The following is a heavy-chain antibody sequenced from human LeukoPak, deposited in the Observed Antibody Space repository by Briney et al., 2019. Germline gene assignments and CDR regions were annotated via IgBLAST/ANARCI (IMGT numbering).Heavy chain of an antibody. V-gene: IGHV3-20*04. CDR1: GFTFDNSG. Sequence: PGGSLRLSCEASGFTFDNSGMSWVRQVPGKGLEWVSGINWNGGSIGYADSVKDRFTISRDNARNSLFLQMHSLRAEDTALYYCARWGYNYGLDYWGQGTLVTVSS. J-gene: IGHJ4*02. D-gene: IGHD5-18*01. CDR2: INWNGGSI. CDR3: ARWGYNYGLDY.